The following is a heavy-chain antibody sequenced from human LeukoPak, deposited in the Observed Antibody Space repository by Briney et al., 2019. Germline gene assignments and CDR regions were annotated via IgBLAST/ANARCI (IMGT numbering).Heavy chain of an antibody. J-gene: IGHJ4*02. CDR3: ARDSSGWYSPIDY. Sequence: GGSLRLSCAASGFTFSDYYMSWIRQAPGKGLEWVSYISSSSSYTNYADSVKGRFTISRDNAKNSLYLQMNSLRAEDTAVYYCARDSSGWYSPIDYWGQGTLVTASS. D-gene: IGHD6-19*01. CDR2: ISSSSSYT. CDR1: GFTFSDYY. V-gene: IGHV3-11*05.